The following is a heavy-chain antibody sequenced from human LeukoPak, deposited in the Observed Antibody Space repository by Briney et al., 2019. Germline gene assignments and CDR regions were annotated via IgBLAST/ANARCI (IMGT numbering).Heavy chain of an antibody. Sequence: PGGSLRLSCAASGFTSGFTFSDAWMSWIRQAPGKGLEWVSAISGSGGSTYYADSVKGRFTISRDNSKNTLYLQMNSLRAEDTAVYYCARVYYYDSSGYFGYWGQGTLVTVSS. CDR2: ISGSGGST. D-gene: IGHD3-22*01. V-gene: IGHV3-23*01. J-gene: IGHJ4*02. CDR3: ARVYYYDSSGYFGY. CDR1: GFTSGFTFSDAW.